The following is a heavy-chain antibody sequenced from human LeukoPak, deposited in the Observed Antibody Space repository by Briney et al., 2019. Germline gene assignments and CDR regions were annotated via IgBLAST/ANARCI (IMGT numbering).Heavy chain of an antibody. CDR1: GGSISSGSYY. Sequence: SETLSLTCTVSGGSISSGSYYRSWIRQPPGKGLEWIGYIYYSGSTNYNPSLKSRVTISVDTSKNQFSLKLSSVTAADTAVYYCARARHEYEYYYYYCYMDVWGKGTTVTISS. V-gene: IGHV4-61*01. CDR3: ARARHEYEYYYYYCYMDV. CDR2: IYYSGST. D-gene: IGHD2-2*01. J-gene: IGHJ6*03.